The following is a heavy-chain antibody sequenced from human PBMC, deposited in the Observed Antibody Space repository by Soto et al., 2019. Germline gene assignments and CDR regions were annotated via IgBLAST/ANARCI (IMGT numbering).Heavy chain of an antibody. D-gene: IGHD3-10*01. J-gene: IGHJ6*02. CDR2: IFYSGTT. CDR3: ARASGWFGEFNYSYDGMDV. V-gene: IGHV4-30-4*01. CDR1: GGSISSGNYY. Sequence: QVQLQESGPGLVKPSQTLSLTCTVSGGSISSGNYYWSWIRQPPGKGLEWIGYIFYSGTTYYNPSLQSRVIISVDTSNNQFSLKVTSVTAADTAVYYCARASGWFGEFNYSYDGMDVWGQGTTVTVSS.